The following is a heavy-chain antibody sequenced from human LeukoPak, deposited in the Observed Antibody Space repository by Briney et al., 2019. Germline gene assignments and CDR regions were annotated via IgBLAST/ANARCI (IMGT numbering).Heavy chain of an antibody. CDR1: GFTFSSYW. CDR3: AKGDLPSREGLDLDY. J-gene: IGHJ4*02. D-gene: IGHD3-3*01. CDR2: ISSSGSTI. Sequence: GGSLRLSCAASGFTFSSYWMNWVRQAPGKGLEGVSYISSSGSTIYYADSVKGRFTISRDNSKNTLYLQMNSLRAEDTAVYYCAKGDLPSREGLDLDYWGQGTLVTVSS. V-gene: IGHV3-48*01.